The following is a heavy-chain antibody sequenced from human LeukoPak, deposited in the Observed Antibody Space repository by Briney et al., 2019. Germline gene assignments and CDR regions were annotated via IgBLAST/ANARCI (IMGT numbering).Heavy chain of an antibody. CDR3: ARHSTESATNDAFDI. D-gene: IGHD2-2*01. CDR2: IYYSGST. CDR1: GGSISHFY. V-gene: IGHV4-59*08. Sequence: SETLSLTCTVSGGSISHFYWSWIRQPPGGTLEWIGYIYYSGSTKYSPSLKSRVTISVDTSKNQFSLNLSSVTAADTAVYYCARHSTESATNDAFDIWGQGTVVTVSS. J-gene: IGHJ3*02.